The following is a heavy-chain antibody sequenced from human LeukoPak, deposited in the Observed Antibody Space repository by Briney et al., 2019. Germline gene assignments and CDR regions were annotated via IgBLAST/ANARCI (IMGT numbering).Heavy chain of an antibody. J-gene: IGHJ6*02. CDR3: ARDHDLYYDIAMDV. CDR1: GFTFRSYW. CDR2: IKQDGSEK. D-gene: IGHD3-9*01. V-gene: IGHV3-7*05. Sequence: GGSLRLSCAASGFTFRSYWMTWVRQAPGKGLECVANIKQDGSEKYYVDSVKGRFSISRDNAKKPLYLQMNSLRAEDTAVYYCARDHDLYYDIAMDVWGQGTTVTVSS.